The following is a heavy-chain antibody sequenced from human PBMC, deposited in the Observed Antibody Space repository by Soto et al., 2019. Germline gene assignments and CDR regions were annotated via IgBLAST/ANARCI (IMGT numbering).Heavy chain of an antibody. Sequence: ASVKVSCKXSGYTFTTHAIYWVRQAPGQRPEWMGWINPANGNTKYSPKFQDRLRITRDTSANTAYMELRSLQSEDTALYFCGREGTPVFSELVGWFDPWGPGTLVTVSS. D-gene: IGHD2-15*01. V-gene: IGHV1-3*01. J-gene: IGHJ5*02. CDR2: INPANGNT. CDR3: GREGTPVFSELVGWFDP. CDR1: GYTFTTHA.